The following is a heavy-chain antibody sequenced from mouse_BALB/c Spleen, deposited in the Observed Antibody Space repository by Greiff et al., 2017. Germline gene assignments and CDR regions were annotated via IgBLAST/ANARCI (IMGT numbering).Heavy chain of an antibody. J-gene: IGHJ2*01. CDR1: GFSLTSYG. CDR2: IWSGGST. Sequence: VKLVESGPGLVQPSQSLSITCTVSGFSLTSYGVHWVRQSPGKGLEWLGVIWSGGSTDYNAAFISRLSISKDNSKSQVFFKMNSLQTDDTARYYCARHDYGPDYWGQGTTLTVSS. CDR3: ARHDYGPDY. D-gene: IGHD2-4*01. V-gene: IGHV2-2*01.